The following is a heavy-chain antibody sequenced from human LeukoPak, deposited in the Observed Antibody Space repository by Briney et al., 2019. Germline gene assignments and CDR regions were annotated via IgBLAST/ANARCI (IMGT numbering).Heavy chain of an antibody. V-gene: IGHV3-30*10. J-gene: IGHJ4*02. CDR3: ARDGDTIFGVVIIPGVSFDC. Sequence: PSGRSLRLSCAASGFTFSSYAMHWVRQAPGKGLEWVAVISYDGSNKYYTDSVKGRFTISRDNSKNTLYLQMNSRRAEDTAVYYCARDGDTIFGVVIIPGVSFDCWGQGTLVTVSS. D-gene: IGHD3-3*01. CDR2: ISYDGSNK. CDR1: GFTFSSYA.